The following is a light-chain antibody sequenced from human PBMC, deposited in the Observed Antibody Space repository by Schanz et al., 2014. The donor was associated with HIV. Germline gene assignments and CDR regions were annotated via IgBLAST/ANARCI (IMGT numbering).Light chain of an antibody. Sequence: QSGLTQPPSVSAAAGQKVTISCSGTNSNIGNKYVSWYQQLPGTAPKLLIYKNNQRPSEIPDRISGSKTGTSATLDISGLQTGDEADYYCGTWDSTLSAVVFGGGTKLTVL. J-gene: IGLJ2*01. CDR1: NSNIGNKY. CDR2: KNN. V-gene: IGLV1-51*01. CDR3: GTWDSTLSAVV.